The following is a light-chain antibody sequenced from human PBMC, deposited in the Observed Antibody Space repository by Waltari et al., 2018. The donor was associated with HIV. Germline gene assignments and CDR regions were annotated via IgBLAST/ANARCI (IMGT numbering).Light chain of an antibody. J-gene: IGLJ3*02. CDR2: SNN. CDR1: SSVTGATA. V-gene: IGLV1-44*01. CDR3: ATWDDSLNVPWV. Sequence: QSVLPQPPPAPGTRRRRVSISCFGRSSVTGATAGNCSVQLPGAAPKLLIYSNNQRPSGVPDRFSGSKSGTSASLAISGLQSEDEADYDCATWDDSLNVPWVFGGGTELTVL.